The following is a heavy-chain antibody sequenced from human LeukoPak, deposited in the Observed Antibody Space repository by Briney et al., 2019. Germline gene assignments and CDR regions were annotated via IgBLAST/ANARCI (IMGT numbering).Heavy chain of an antibody. V-gene: IGHV1-8*01. CDR3: ARGRYYDYIWGSYRERGIFDY. J-gene: IGHJ4*02. Sequence: ASVKVSCKASGYTFTSYDINWVRQATGQGLEWMGWMNPNSGNTGYAQKFQGRVTMTGNTSISTAYMELSSLRSEDTAVYYCARGRYYDYIWGSYRERGIFDYWGQGTLVTVSS. CDR2: MNPNSGNT. CDR1: GYTFTSYD. D-gene: IGHD3-16*01.